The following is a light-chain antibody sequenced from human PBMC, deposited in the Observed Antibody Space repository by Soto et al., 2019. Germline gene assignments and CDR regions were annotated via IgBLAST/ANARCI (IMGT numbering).Light chain of an antibody. CDR2: DAS. V-gene: IGKV1-33*01. CDR1: QDIDQF. Sequence: DIQMTQSPSSLSSSVPERFTITCQASQDIDQFLNWFQQKPGKAPKLLIYDASNLETGVPSRFSGSGSGTEFTLTISSLQPDDFATYYCQHYNSYSEAFGQGTKVDIK. J-gene: IGKJ1*01. CDR3: QHYNSYSEA.